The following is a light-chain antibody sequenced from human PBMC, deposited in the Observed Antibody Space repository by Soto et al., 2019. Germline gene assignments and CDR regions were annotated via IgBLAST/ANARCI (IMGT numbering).Light chain of an antibody. V-gene: IGKV3-20*01. Sequence: EIVLTQSPGTLSLSPGERATLSCRASQNINSSYLAWYQQKPGQAPRLLIYGASSRATGIPDRFNGSGSGTDFTLTISRLEPEDFAVYYCQQYGSSPLYTFGQGTKLEIK. J-gene: IGKJ2*01. CDR1: QNINSSY. CDR2: GAS. CDR3: QQYGSSPLYT.